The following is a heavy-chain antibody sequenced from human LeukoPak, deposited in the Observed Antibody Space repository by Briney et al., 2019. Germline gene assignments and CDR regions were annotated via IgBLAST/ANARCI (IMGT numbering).Heavy chain of an antibody. D-gene: IGHD4-17*01. CDR3: TRGSYGDYEY. V-gene: IGHV3-21*01. CDR2: IDPSSTYI. CDR1: GFTFSSYT. J-gene: IGHJ4*02. Sequence: GSLRLSCAASGFTFSSYTMNWVRQAPGKGLEWVSSIDPSSTYIYYADSVKGRFTISRDNAQNSLYLQMNSLRAEDTAVYYCTRGSYGDYEYWGQGTLVTVSS.